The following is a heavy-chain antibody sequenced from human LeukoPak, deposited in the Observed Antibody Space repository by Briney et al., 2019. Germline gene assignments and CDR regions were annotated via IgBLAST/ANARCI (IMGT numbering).Heavy chain of an antibody. J-gene: IGHJ4*02. CDR1: GLTVNNNY. CDR2: LYIGGNT. Sequence: GGSLRLSCAASGLTVNNNYMNWVRQAPGKGLEWVSALYIGGNTYYADSVRGRFTISRDNAKNTLFLQMDSLRPEDTAVYYCVRSLRSADFWGQGTLVTVSS. V-gene: IGHV3-53*01. CDR3: VRSLRSADF.